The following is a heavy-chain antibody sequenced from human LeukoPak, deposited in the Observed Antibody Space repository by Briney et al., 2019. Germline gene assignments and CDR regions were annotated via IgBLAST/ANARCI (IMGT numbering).Heavy chain of an antibody. J-gene: IGHJ4*02. CDR1: GFTFSSYS. Sequence: GGSLRLSCAASGFTFSSYSMNWSRQAPGKGLEWGSCISGSGEVIDYGDSVKGRVTISRDHGQNSPYLQMNSVRPEDMAVYYCARDDSHGYHFFDSWGRGTVVTVFS. D-gene: IGHD3-22*01. V-gene: IGHV3-21*01. CDR3: ARDDSHGYHFFDS. CDR2: ISGSGEVI.